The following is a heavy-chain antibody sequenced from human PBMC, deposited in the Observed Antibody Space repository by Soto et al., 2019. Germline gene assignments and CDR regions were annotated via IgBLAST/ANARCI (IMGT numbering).Heavy chain of an antibody. V-gene: IGHV3-21*01. J-gene: IGHJ3*02. D-gene: IGHD3-9*01. CDR1: GFTFKTYS. Sequence: EEQLVESGGSLVKPGESLRLSCAGYGFTFKTYSMNWVRQAPGKGLEWVSSISGSSSFIYYAESVRGRLTISRDNAKNSLSLQMNSLRVEDTAVYYCARDLGNTGYPDAFDIWGQGTMVTVSS. CDR2: ISGSSSFI. CDR3: ARDLGNTGYPDAFDI.